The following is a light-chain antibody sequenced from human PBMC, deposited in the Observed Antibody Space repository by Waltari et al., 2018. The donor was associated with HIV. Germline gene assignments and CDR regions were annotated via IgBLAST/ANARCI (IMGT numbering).Light chain of an antibody. CDR2: DVT. CDR3: CSYVGSYTWV. Sequence: QSALTQSRSVSGSPGQSVTISCPGTSSDVGAYNFVSWYQQHPGKAPKLMIDDVTTRPSGVPDRVSGSKSDNTASLTISVLQADDEADDYCCSYVGSYTWVVGGGTKLTVL. CDR1: SSDVGAYNF. V-gene: IGLV2-11*01. J-gene: IGLJ3*02.